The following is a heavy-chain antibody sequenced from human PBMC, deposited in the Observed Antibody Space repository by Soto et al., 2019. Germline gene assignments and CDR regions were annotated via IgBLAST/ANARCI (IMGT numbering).Heavy chain of an antibody. CDR2: ISYDGSNK. V-gene: IGHV3-30-3*01. CDR1: GFTFSSYA. Sequence: VQLVESGGGVVQPGRSLRLSCAASGFTFSSYAMHWVRQAPGKGLEWVAVISYDGSNKYYADSVKGRFTISRDNSKNTLYLQMNSLRAEDTAVYYCARGSRGWSELDYWGQGTLVTVSS. D-gene: IGHD6-19*01. J-gene: IGHJ4*02. CDR3: ARGSRGWSELDY.